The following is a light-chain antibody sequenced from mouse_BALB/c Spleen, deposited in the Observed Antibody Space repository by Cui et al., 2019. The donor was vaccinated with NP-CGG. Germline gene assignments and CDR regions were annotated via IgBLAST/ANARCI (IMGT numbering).Light chain of an antibody. V-gene: IGLV1*01. CDR3: ALWYSNHWV. CDR2: GTN. J-gene: IGLJ1*01. CDR1: TGAVTTNNY. Sequence: QAVLTQDSALTTSPGETVTLTCRSNTGAVTTNNYANWVQEKPDHLFTGLIGGTNNRAPGVPARFSGSLIGDKAALTITGAQTEDEAIYFCALWYSNHWVFGGGTKLTVL.